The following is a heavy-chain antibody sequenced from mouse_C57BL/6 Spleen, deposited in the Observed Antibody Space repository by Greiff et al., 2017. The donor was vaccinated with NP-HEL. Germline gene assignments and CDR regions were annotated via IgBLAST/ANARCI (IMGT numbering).Heavy chain of an antibody. J-gene: IGHJ2*01. V-gene: IGHV5-15*01. Sequence: EVKLMESGGGLVQPGGSLKLSCAASGFTFSDYGMAWVRQAPRKGPEWVAFISNLAYSIYYADTVTGRFTISRENAKNTLYLEMSSLRSEDTAMYYCARQDSSGLFDYWGQGTTLTVSS. CDR1: GFTFSDYG. D-gene: IGHD3-2*02. CDR2: ISNLAYSI. CDR3: ARQDSSGLFDY.